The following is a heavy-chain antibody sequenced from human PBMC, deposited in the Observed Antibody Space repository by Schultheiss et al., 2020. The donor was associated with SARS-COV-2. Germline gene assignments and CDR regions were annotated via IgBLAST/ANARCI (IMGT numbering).Heavy chain of an antibody. V-gene: IGHV4-31*03. Sequence: SETLSLTCTVSGGSISSGGYYWSWIRQHPGKGLEWIGYIYYSGSTYYNPSLKSRVTISVDTSKNQFSLKLSSVTAADTAVYYCARGGLGCSGGSCQFDYWGQGTLVTVSS. J-gene: IGHJ4*02. CDR3: ARGGLGCSGGSCQFDY. CDR1: GGSISSGGYY. CDR2: IYYSGST. D-gene: IGHD2-15*01.